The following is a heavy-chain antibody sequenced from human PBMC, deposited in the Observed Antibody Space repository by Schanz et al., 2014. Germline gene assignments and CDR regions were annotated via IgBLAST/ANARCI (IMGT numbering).Heavy chain of an antibody. V-gene: IGHV3-30*03. CDR2: MSYDGSIK. CDR3: ARPRFDYGEVDY. CDR1: GFTFSSYG. Sequence: QVQLVESGGGVVQFGRSLRLSCVASGFTFSSYGMHWVRQAPGKGLEWVAAMSYDGSIKYYGDSVKGRFTISRDNSKNTLYLHMNTLRSEDTAVYYCARPRFDYGEVDYWGQGTLVTVSS. J-gene: IGHJ4*02. D-gene: IGHD4-17*01.